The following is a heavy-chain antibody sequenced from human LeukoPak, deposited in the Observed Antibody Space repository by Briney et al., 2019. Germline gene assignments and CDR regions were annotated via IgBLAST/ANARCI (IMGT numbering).Heavy chain of an antibody. Sequence: QPGGSLRLSCAASGFTFSSYAMSWVRQAPGKGLEWVSAISGSGGSTYYADSVKGRFTISRDNSKNTLYLQMNSLRAEDTAVYYCAKTKIVVVPAAIPNWFDPWGQGTLVTVSS. J-gene: IGHJ5*02. CDR1: GFTFSSYA. D-gene: IGHD2-2*02. CDR2: ISGSGGST. CDR3: AKTKIVVVPAAIPNWFDP. V-gene: IGHV3-23*01.